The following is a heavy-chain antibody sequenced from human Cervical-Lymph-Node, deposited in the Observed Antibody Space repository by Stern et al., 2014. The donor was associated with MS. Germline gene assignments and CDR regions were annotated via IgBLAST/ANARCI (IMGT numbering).Heavy chain of an antibody. CDR2: IYYSVRT. D-gene: IGHD3-3*01. V-gene: IGHV4-31*03. J-gene: IGHJ4*02. CDR1: GGSISSGGYY. Sequence: QVQLQESGPGLVKPSQTLSLTCPVSGGSISSGGYYWSWIRQHTGKGLERIGYIYYSVRTYYNPSLKRRVTISVDTSTNKDSPKLSSVTAADTALYYCARVSYDFWSGYYHFDYWGQGTLVTVSS. CDR3: ARVSYDFWSGYYHFDY.